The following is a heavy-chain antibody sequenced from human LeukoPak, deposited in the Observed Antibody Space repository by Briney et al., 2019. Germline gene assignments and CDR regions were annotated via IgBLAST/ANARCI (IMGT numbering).Heavy chain of an antibody. CDR1: GGSISSYY. V-gene: IGHV4-59*01. J-gene: IGHJ4*02. CDR3: XXXXXXXTXXXXY. Sequence: XXXXSGGSISSYYWSWIRQPPGKGMEWIGYIYYSGSTNYNPSLKSRVTISVDTSKNQFSLKLSSVTAADTAVYYCXXXXXXXTXXXXYWGQGXLXTVSS. CDR2: IYYSGST.